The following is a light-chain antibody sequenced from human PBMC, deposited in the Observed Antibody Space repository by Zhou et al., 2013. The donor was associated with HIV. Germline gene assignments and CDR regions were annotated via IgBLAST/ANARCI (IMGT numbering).Light chain of an antibody. J-gene: IGKJ4*01. Sequence: EVLMTQSPVTLSVSPGGRATLSCRASQSVDTYLAWYQQRPGQPPRLLIYDASTRATGVPVRFSGSGSGTEFTLTIAGPQSEDVAVYYCQQYNRWPPLTFGGGTQVEIK. CDR2: DAS. CDR3: QQYNRWPPLT. V-gene: IGKV3-15*01. CDR1: QSVDTY.